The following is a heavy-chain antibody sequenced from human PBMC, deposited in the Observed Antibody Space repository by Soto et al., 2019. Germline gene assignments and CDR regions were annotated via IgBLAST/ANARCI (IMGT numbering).Heavy chain of an antibody. Sequence: EVQLVESGGGLIQPGGSLRLSCAASGFTVSSNYMSWVRQAPGKGLEWVSAIYTGGGTYYADSVKGRFTISRDNSKNTLYLQMNSPRAEDTAVYYCASLNVGNWFDPWGQGTLVTVSS. CDR3: ASLNVGNWFDP. CDR1: GFTVSSNY. CDR2: IYTGGGT. J-gene: IGHJ5*02. V-gene: IGHV3-53*01.